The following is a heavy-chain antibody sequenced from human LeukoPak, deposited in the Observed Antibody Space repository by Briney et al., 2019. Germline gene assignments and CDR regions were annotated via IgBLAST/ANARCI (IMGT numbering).Heavy chain of an antibody. J-gene: IGHJ6*02. Sequence: SETLSLTCTVSGGSISSSSYYWGWIRQPPGKGLEWIASIYYSGSTYYNPSLDGRVTISVDASKNQFSLKLNSVTAADTAVYYCASQPRGAEVTYYYYGMDVWGQGTTVTVSS. D-gene: IGHD5-18*01. CDR3: ASQPRGAEVTYYYYGMDV. V-gene: IGHV4-39*01. CDR1: GGSISSSSYY. CDR2: IYYSGST.